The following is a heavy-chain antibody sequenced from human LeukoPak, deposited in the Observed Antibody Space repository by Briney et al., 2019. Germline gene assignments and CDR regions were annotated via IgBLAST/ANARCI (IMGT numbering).Heavy chain of an antibody. CDR2: IYHSGST. Sequence: SETLSLTCTVSGGSISSGGYYWSWIRQPPGKGLEWIGYIYHSGSTYYNPSLKSRVTISVDRSKNQFSLKLSSVTAADTAVYYCARARITIFEGYPQPFDYWGQGTLVTVSS. CDR3: ARARITIFEGYPQPFDY. CDR1: GGSISSGGYY. J-gene: IGHJ4*02. V-gene: IGHV4-30-2*01. D-gene: IGHD3-3*01.